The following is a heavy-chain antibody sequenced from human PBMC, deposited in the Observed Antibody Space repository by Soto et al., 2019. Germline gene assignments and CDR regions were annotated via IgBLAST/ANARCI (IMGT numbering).Heavy chain of an antibody. CDR1: GFTFDDYA. J-gene: IGHJ4*02. CDR2: ISWNSNII. CDR3: AKSGPDGFCSGGRCYFDY. V-gene: IGHV3-9*01. D-gene: IGHD2-15*01. Sequence: VQLVESGGGLVQPGRSLRLSCAASGFTFDDYAMHWVRRVPGKGLEWVSSISWNSNIIGYADSVKGRFTISRDNAKNSLYLQMNSLRHEDTALYYCAKSGPDGFCSGGRCYFDYWGQGTLVTVSS.